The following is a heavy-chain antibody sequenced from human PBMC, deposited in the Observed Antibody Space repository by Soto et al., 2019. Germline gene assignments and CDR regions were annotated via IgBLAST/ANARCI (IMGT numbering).Heavy chain of an antibody. Sequence: GGSLRLSCAASGFTFSNAWMNWVRQAPGKGLEWVGRIKSKTDGGTTDYAAPVKGRFTISRDDSKNTLYLQMNSLKTEDPAVYYCTTDPPVPAASPYYSSGMDVGGQGTTVTVS. CDR1: GFTFSNAW. J-gene: IGHJ6*02. V-gene: IGHV3-15*07. CDR3: TTDPPVPAASPYYSSGMDV. CDR2: IKSKTDGGTT. D-gene: IGHD2-2*01.